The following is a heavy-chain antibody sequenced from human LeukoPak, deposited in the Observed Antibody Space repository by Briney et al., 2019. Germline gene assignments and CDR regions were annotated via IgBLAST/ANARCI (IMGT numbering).Heavy chain of an antibody. Sequence: NLGESLKISCKGSGYRFTSYWIGWVRQMPGKGLEWMGIIYPGDSDTRYSPSFQGQVTISADKSISTADLQWSSLKASDTAMYYCARLYFDRFDPWGQGTLVTVSS. D-gene: IGHD3-9*01. CDR2: IYPGDSDT. J-gene: IGHJ5*02. CDR3: ARLYFDRFDP. CDR1: GYRFTSYW. V-gene: IGHV5-51*01.